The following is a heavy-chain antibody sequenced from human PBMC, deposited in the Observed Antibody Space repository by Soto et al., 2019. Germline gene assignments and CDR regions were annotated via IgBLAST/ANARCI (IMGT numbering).Heavy chain of an antibody. CDR3: ARDQIVVVGDV. D-gene: IGHD2-2*01. CDR1: GGTFSSYT. J-gene: IGHJ6*02. Sequence: QVQLVQSGAEVKKPGSSVKVSCKASGGTFSSYTISWVRQAPGQGLEWMGRIIPILGIANNAQKFQGRVTTPADKSTSTAYMELSSLSSEDTAVYYCARDQIVVVGDVWGQGTTVTVSS. CDR2: IIPILGIA. V-gene: IGHV1-69*08.